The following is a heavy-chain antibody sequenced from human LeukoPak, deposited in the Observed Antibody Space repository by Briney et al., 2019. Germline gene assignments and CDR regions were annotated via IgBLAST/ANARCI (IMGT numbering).Heavy chain of an antibody. Sequence: KSSETLSLTCSVSGGSITGYSWSWIRQTPGKGPEWIGYIYYNGDTHYNPSLNSRLSMSVDTPNKQFSLNLRSVTAADTAVYYCVRGPYGSSISNWFDPWGQGLLVTVSS. CDR1: GGSITGYS. V-gene: IGHV4-59*01. D-gene: IGHD3-10*01. CDR3: VRGPYGSSISNWFDP. CDR2: IYYNGDT. J-gene: IGHJ5*02.